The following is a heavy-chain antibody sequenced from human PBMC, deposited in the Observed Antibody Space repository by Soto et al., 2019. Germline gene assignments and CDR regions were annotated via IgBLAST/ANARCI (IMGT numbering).Heavy chain of an antibody. CDR2: IIPIFGTA. D-gene: IGHD5-12*01. V-gene: IGHV1-69*13. J-gene: IGHJ5*02. Sequence: GASVKVSCKASGGTFSSYAISWVRQAPGQGLEWMGGIIPIFGTANYAQKFQGRVTITADESTSTAYMELSSLRSEDTAVYYCARKEMATISWFDPWGQGTLVTVSS. CDR1: GGTFSSYA. CDR3: ARKEMATISWFDP.